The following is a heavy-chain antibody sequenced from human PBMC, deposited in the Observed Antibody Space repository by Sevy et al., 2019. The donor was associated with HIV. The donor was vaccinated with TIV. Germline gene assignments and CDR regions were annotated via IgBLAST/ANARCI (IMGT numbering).Heavy chain of an antibody. V-gene: IGHV4-34*01. D-gene: IGHD2-2*01. Sequence: SETLSLTCAVYGGSFSGYYWSWIRQPPGKGLEWIGEINHGGSTNYNPSLKSRVTISLDTSKNQFSLKLTSMTAADTALYYCAGHCSSFSCSHVFDIWGQGTMVTVSS. CDR3: AGHCSSFSCSHVFDI. J-gene: IGHJ3*02. CDR2: INHGGST. CDR1: GGSFSGYY.